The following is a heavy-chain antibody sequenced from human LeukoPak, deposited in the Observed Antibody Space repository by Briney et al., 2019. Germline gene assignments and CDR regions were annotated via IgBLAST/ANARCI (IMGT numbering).Heavy chain of an antibody. Sequence: ASVKVSCKASGYTFPSYFMHWVRQAPGQGLEWMGIINPTGGSTTYAQKFQGRVTMTRDTSTSTVYMELSSLRSDDTAVYYCARLSGGSFDYWGQGALVTVSS. CDR3: ARLSGGSFDY. D-gene: IGHD6-19*01. CDR2: INPTGGST. CDR1: GYTFPSYF. J-gene: IGHJ4*02. V-gene: IGHV1-46*01.